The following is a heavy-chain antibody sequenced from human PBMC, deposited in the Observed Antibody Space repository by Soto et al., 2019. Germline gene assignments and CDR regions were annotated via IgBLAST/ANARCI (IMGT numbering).Heavy chain of an antibody. CDR3: TTIPRYYDILIAGTSFDY. J-gene: IGHJ4*02. D-gene: IGHD3-9*01. V-gene: IGHV3-15*01. Sequence: EVQLVESGGGLVKPGGSLRLSCAASGFTFSNAWMSWVRQAPGKGLEWVGRIKSKTDGGTTDYAAPVKGRFTISRDDSKNTLYLQMNSLKTEDTAVYYCTTIPRYYDILIAGTSFDYWGQGTLVTVSS. CDR1: GFTFSNAW. CDR2: IKSKTDGGTT.